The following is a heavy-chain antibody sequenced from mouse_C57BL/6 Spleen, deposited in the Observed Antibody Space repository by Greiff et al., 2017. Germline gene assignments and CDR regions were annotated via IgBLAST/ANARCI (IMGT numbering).Heavy chain of an antibody. J-gene: IGHJ1*03. Sequence: DVKLQESGPGLAKPSQTLSLTCSVTGYSITSDYWNWIRKFPGNKLEYMGYISYSGSTYYNPSLKSRISITRDTSKNQYYLQLKSVTTEDTATYYCAREPYGISYDWYFDVWGTGTTVTVSS. V-gene: IGHV3-8*01. D-gene: IGHD1-1*01. CDR3: AREPYGISYDWYFDV. CDR2: ISYSGST. CDR1: GYSITSDY.